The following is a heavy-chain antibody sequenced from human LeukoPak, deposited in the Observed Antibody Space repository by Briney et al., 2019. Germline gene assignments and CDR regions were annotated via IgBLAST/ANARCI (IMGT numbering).Heavy chain of an antibody. CDR1: GFTFSSYG. CDR2: IRYDGSNK. Sequence: GGSLRLSCAASGFTFSSYGMHWVRQAPGKGLEWVAFIRYDGSNKYYADSVKGRFTISRDNSKNTLYLQMNSLRAEDTAVYYCAKDYDFWSGYPIPDYWGQGTLVTVSS. V-gene: IGHV3-30*02. D-gene: IGHD3-3*01. CDR3: AKDYDFWSGYPIPDY. J-gene: IGHJ4*02.